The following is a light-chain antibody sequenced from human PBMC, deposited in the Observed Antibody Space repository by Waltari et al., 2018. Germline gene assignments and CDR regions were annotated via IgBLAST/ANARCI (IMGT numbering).Light chain of an antibody. CDR3: QQYNNWPRT. CDR1: LSVSNN. Sequence: IVMTQSPATLSVSPGDTATLSCRASLSVSNNLAWYQQTPGQAPRLLIYGTSTRASGIPAKFSGSGYGTEFTLIISSLQSEDFAVYYCQQYNNWPRTFGQGTKLEIK. J-gene: IGKJ2*01. V-gene: IGKV3-15*01. CDR2: GTS.